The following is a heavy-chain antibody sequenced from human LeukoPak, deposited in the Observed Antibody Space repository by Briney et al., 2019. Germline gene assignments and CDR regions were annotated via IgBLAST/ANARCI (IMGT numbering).Heavy chain of an antibody. D-gene: IGHD6-13*01. Sequence: SQTLSLTCAISGDSVSSNSAAWNWIRQSPWRGLEWLVRTYYRSKWYNDYAISVKSRITINPDASKSQFSLQLNSVTPEDTAVYYCARGPIAASDKRAFDIWGQGTMVTVSS. CDR1: GDSVSSNSAA. V-gene: IGHV6-1*01. CDR2: TYYRSKWYN. J-gene: IGHJ3*02. CDR3: ARGPIAASDKRAFDI.